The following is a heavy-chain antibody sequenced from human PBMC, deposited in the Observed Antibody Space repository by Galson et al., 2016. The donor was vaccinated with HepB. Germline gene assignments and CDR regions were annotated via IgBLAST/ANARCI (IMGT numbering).Heavy chain of an antibody. V-gene: IGHV1-18*01. CDR3: GRDPRKIRYQLLEVYYYYYAMDF. J-gene: IGHJ6*02. D-gene: IGHD2-2*01. CDR1: GYTFTTYG. CDR2: ISAYNGST. Sequence: SVKVSCKASGYTFTTYGISWVRQAPGQGLEWMGWISAYNGSTNYAQKPQGRVTMTTDTSTSTAYMELRSLRSDDTAGYYCGRDPRKIRYQLLEVYYYYYAMDFWGQGTTVTVSS.